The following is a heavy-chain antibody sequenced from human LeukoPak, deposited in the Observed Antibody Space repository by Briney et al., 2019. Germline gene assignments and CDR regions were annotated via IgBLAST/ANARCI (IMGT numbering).Heavy chain of an antibody. J-gene: IGHJ3*02. V-gene: IGHV3-48*03. CDR3: ARGGSSGYKYNAFDI. CDR2: ISVIGNDI. Sequence: GGSLRLSCVASGFTFRGYEMNWVRQAPGKGLELISYISVIGNDIYYADSVRGRFTISRDNAKNSLYLQLNSLRAEDTAVYYCARGGSSGYKYNAFDIWGLGTMVTVSP. D-gene: IGHD3-22*01. CDR1: GFTFRGYE.